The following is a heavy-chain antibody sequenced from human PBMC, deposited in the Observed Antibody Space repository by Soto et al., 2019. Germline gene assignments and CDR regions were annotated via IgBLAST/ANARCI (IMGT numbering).Heavy chain of an antibody. V-gene: IGHV1-69*12. CDR2: IIPIFGTA. D-gene: IGHD3-22*01. J-gene: IGHJ2*01. CDR3: ARDGYYDSSGHPVGFDL. CDR1: GGTFSSYA. Sequence: QVQLVQSGAEVKKPGSSVKVSYKASGGTFSSYAISWVRQAPGQGLEWMGGIIPIFGTANYAQKFQGRVTITADESTSTAYMELSSLRSEDTAVYYCARDGYYDSSGHPVGFDLWGRGTLVTVSS.